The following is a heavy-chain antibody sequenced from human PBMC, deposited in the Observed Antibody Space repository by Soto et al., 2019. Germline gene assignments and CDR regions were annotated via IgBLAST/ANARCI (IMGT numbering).Heavy chain of an antibody. J-gene: IGHJ4*02. Sequence: EVQLLESGGGLVQPGGSLRLSCAASGFTFSSYVMSWVRQAPGKGLEWVSAISGSGGSTYYADSVKGRFTISRDNSKNTLYLQMNSLRAEDTAVYYCAKDRGSGWKGFDYWGQGTLVTVSS. D-gene: IGHD6-19*01. CDR2: ISGSGGST. CDR3: AKDRGSGWKGFDY. V-gene: IGHV3-23*01. CDR1: GFTFSSYV.